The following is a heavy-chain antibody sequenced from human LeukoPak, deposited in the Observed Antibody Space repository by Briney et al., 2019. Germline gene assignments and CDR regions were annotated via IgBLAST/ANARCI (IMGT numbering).Heavy chain of an antibody. CDR2: LHPNNGAT. J-gene: IGHJ4*02. D-gene: IGHD3-10*01. CDR3: ARWQEGSGTYYIDH. V-gene: IGHV1-2*02. CDR1: GYIFTGYY. Sequence: GASVKVSCKASGYIFTGYYMKWVRQAPGQGLEWMGWLHPNNGATNYAQKFQGRITLTRDPSISTAYMELSSLTSDDTAVYFCARWQEGSGTYYIDHWGQGTPVTVSS.